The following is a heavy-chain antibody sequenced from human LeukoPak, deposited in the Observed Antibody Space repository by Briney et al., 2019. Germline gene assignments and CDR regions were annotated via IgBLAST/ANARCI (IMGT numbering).Heavy chain of an antibody. Sequence: SETLSLTCTVSGGSISSSSYYWGWIRQPPGEGLEWIASIYYSGSTFYNPSLKSRVTISVDTSKNQFSLKLSSVTAADTAVYYCARLIGPHVGYWGQGTLVTVSS. D-gene: IGHD3-16*02. V-gene: IGHV4-39*01. J-gene: IGHJ4*02. CDR1: GGSISSSSYY. CDR2: IYYSGST. CDR3: ARLIGPHVGY.